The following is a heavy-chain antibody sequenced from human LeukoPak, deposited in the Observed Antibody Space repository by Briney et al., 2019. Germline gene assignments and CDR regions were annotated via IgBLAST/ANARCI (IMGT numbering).Heavy chain of an antibody. Sequence: PGGSLRLSCAASGFTFNTYWMHWVRQAPGKGLVWVSHINPDGSQTNYADSVTGRLTISRDNAKNTLYLQMNSLRVEDTAVHYCTRSLDRWGQGTLVTVSS. D-gene: IGHD2-2*03. CDR3: TRSLDR. V-gene: IGHV3-74*01. CDR2: INPDGSQT. J-gene: IGHJ4*02. CDR1: GFTFNTYW.